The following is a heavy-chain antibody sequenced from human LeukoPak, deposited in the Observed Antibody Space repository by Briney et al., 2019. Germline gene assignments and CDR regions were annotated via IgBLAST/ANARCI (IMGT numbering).Heavy chain of an antibody. CDR1: GYSFTSYG. Sequence: ASVKVSCKASGYSFTSYGISWVRQAPGQGLEWMGWTSAYNGNTNYAQKLQGRVTMTTDTSTSTAYMELRSLRSDDTAIYYCARGMYSGSYFRYEFWGQGTVVTVSS. J-gene: IGHJ4*02. V-gene: IGHV1-18*01. CDR2: TSAYNGNT. D-gene: IGHD1-26*01. CDR3: ARGMYSGSYFRYEF.